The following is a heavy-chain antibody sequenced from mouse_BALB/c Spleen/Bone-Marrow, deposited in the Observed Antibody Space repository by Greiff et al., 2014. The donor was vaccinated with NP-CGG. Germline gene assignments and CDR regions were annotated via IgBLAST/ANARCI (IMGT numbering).Heavy chain of an antibody. J-gene: IGHJ4*01. CDR2: INPGSGGT. CDR3: ARRDDAMDY. V-gene: IGHV1-54*03. Sequence: QVQLQQSGAELVRPGTSVKVSCKASGYAFTNYLIEWVKQRPGQGLEWIGVINPGSGGTNYNEKFKGKATLTADTSSSTAYMQLSSLTSDDSAVYFCARRDDAMDYWGQGTSVTVSS. CDR1: GYAFTNYL. D-gene: IGHD3-3*01.